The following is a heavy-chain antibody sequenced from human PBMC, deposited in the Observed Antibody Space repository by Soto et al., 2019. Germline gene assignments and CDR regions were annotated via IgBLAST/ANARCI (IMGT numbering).Heavy chain of an antibody. V-gene: IGHV3-33*01. J-gene: IGHJ6*02. CDR3: ARDGLDSIFGVVIAYYYGMDV. D-gene: IGHD3-3*01. CDR2: IWDDGSNK. Sequence: GGSLRLSCAASGFTFSSYGMHWVRQAPGKGLEWVAVIWDDGSNKYYADSVKGRFTISRDNSKNTLYLQMNSLRAEDTAVYYCARDGLDSIFGVVIAYYYGMDVWGQGTMVTVSS. CDR1: GFTFSSYG.